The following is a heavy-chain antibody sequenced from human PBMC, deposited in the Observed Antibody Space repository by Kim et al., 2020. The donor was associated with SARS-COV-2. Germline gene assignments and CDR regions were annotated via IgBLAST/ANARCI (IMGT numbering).Heavy chain of an antibody. J-gene: IGHJ4*02. D-gene: IGHD2-15*01. Sequence: ASVKVSCKASGYTFTSYAMHWVRQAPGQRLEWMGWINAGNGNTKYSQKFQGRVTITRDTSASTAYMELSSLRSEDTAVYYCARGGYCSGGSCYSAILARFDYWGQGTLVTVSS. CDR3: ARGGYCSGGSCYSAILARFDY. CDR1: GYTFTSYA. V-gene: IGHV1-3*01. CDR2: INAGNGNT.